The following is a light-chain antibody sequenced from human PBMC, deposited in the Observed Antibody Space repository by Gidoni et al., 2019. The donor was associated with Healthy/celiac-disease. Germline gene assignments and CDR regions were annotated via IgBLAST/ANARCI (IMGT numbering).Light chain of an antibody. CDR3: MQGTHWPKT. Sequence: DVVMTQSPLSLPVTLGQPASISCKSSQSLVFSGGNSYLAWFQQRPGQSPMRLIYKVSNRESGVPDRFSGSGSGTDFTLKISRVDAEDIGVYYCMQGTHWPKTFGQGTQLEIK. CDR1: QSLVFSGGNSY. V-gene: IGKV2-30*01. CDR2: KVS. J-gene: IGKJ2*01.